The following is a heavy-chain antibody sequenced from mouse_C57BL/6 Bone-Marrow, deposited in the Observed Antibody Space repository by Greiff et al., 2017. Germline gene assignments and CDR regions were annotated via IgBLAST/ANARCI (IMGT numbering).Heavy chain of an antibody. CDR3: ARRTIRHWYLDV. V-gene: IGHV5-15*01. Sequence: EVKLVESGGGLVQPGGSLKLSCAASGFTFSDYGMAWVRQAPRKGPEWVAFISNLAYSIYYADTVTGRFTISRENAKNTLYLEMSSLRSEDTAMYYCARRTIRHWYLDVWGTGTTVTVSS. D-gene: IGHD2-12*01. J-gene: IGHJ1*03. CDR1: GFTFSDYG. CDR2: ISNLAYSI.